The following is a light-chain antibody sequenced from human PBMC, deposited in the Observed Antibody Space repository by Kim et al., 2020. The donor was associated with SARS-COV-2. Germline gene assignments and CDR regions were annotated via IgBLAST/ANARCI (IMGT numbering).Light chain of an antibody. CDR1: NIGSKT. CDR3: QVWDSSSDHYV. J-gene: IGLJ1*01. Sequence: APGKTARITCGGNNIGSKTVHWYQQRPGQAPVLVIYYDSDRPSGIPERFSGSNSGKTATLTISRVEAGDEADYYCQVWDSSSDHYVFGIGTKVTVL. V-gene: IGLV3-21*04. CDR2: YDS.